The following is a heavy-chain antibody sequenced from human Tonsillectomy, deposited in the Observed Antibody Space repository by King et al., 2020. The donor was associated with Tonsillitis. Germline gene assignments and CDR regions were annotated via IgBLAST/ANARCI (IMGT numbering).Heavy chain of an antibody. D-gene: IGHD2-21*02. V-gene: IGHV5-51*03. CDR3: ASPRYCGGDCYYGAFDI. Sequence: VQLVESGAEVKKPGESLRISCTGSGYSFTSYWIAWVRQMPGNGLECMGIIYPGDSDTRYSPSFQGQVTISADKSISTAYLQWSSLKASDTAMYYCASPRYCGGDCYYGAFDIWGQGTMVTVSS. CDR1: GYSFTSYW. J-gene: IGHJ3*02. CDR2: IYPGDSDT.